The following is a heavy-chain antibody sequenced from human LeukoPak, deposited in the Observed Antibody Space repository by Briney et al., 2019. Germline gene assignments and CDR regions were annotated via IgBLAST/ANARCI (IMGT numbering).Heavy chain of an antibody. V-gene: IGHV1-2*02. J-gene: IGHJ3*02. CDR2: INPNSGGT. Sequence: GASVKVSCKASGYTFTGYYMHWVRQAPGQGLEWMGWINPNSGGTNYAQKFQGRVTMTRDTSIGTAYMELSRLRSDDTAVYYCARYCSGGSCYLFDSSEGDAFDIWGQGTMVTVSS. D-gene: IGHD2-15*01. CDR1: GYTFTGYY. CDR3: ARYCSGGSCYLFDSSEGDAFDI.